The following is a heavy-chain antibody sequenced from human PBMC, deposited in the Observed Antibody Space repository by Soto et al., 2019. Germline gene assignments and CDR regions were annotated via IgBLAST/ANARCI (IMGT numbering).Heavy chain of an antibody. V-gene: IGHV3-64*01. CDR3: ASRTPGWYFDL. J-gene: IGHJ2*01. CDR1: GFTFSSYA. Sequence: EVQLVESGGGLVQPGGSLRLSCAASGFTFSSYAMHWVRQAPGKGLEYVSAISGNGGSTYYANSVKGRFTISRDNSKNTRYRHMGSLRAEDMAVYYCASRTPGWYFDLWCRGTLVTVSS. CDR2: ISGNGGST.